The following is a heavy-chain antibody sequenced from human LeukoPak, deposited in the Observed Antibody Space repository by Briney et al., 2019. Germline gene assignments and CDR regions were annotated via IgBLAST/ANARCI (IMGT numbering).Heavy chain of an antibody. CDR3: ARVDCGDYGFDY. V-gene: IGHV3-66*01. Sequence: GGSLRLSCAASGFTVSSNYMSWVRQAPGKGLEWVSVIYSGGSTYYADSVKGRFTISRDNSKNTLYLQMNSLRAEDTAVYYCARVDCGDYGFDYWGQGTLVTVSS. D-gene: IGHD4-17*01. CDR2: IYSGGST. CDR1: GFTVSSNY. J-gene: IGHJ4*02.